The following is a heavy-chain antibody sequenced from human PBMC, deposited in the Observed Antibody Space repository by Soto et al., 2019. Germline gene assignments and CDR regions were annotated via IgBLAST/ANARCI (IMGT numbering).Heavy chain of an antibody. CDR1: GFTFSSYA. CDR3: AKDGQQQLASYFDY. D-gene: IGHD6-13*01. Sequence: EVQLLESGGGLVQPGGSLRLSCAASGFTFSSYAMSWVRQAPGKGLEWVSAIRGSSGTTDYADSVTGRFTISRDNSKNTRYLQINSLRAEDTAVYYCAKDGQQQLASYFDYWGRGTLVTVSS. J-gene: IGHJ4*02. V-gene: IGHV3-23*01. CDR2: IRGSSGTT.